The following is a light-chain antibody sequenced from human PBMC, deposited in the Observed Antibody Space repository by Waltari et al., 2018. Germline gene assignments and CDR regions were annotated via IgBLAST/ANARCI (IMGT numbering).Light chain of an antibody. Sequence: QSALTQPPSASGTPGQRVTISCSGSRSNIGSNTVNWYQHLPGSAPKLLIYSDSQRPSGVPDRFAGSRSGTSASLAISGLQSEDETDYYCESWDDSLNGVAFGGGTKLTVL. CDR1: RSNIGSNT. CDR2: SDS. CDR3: ESWDDSLNGVA. V-gene: IGLV1-44*01. J-gene: IGLJ2*01.